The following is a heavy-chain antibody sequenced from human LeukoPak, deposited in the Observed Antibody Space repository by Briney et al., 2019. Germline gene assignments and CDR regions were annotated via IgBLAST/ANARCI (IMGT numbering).Heavy chain of an antibody. J-gene: IGHJ4*02. V-gene: IGHV3-23*01. Sequence: GGSLRLSCAVSGFTFGAYAMSWVRQPPGKGLEWVSGISGSADATWYADSVKGRFTISRDNSKNTVNVQMNSLRPEDTAVYYCAKCSGSSCYSSGAFDNWGQGTLVTVPS. CDR1: GFTFGAYA. CDR2: ISGSADAT. CDR3: AKCSGSSCYSSGAFDN. D-gene: IGHD2-15*01.